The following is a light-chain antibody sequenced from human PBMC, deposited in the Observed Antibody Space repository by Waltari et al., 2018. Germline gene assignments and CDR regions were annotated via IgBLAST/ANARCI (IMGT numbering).Light chain of an antibody. CDR2: DAS. CDR1: QSVGVY. Sequence: EIVLTQSPATLSFYPGERATLSCRARQSVGVYLAWYQQKPGQAPRLILYDASNRATGIPVRFSGSGSGTEFTLTISSLEPEDVAVYYCQQSKSWPLTFGGGTKVEIK. V-gene: IGKV3-11*01. CDR3: QQSKSWPLT. J-gene: IGKJ4*01.